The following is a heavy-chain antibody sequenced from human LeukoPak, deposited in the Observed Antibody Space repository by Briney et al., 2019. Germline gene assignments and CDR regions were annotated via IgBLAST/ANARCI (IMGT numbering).Heavy chain of an antibody. CDR1: GRSIIMYY. Sequence: KPSETQSLTCNVSGRSIIMYYWSWIRQPPGKELEWIGYIYYSGSTNYTPSLKSLVTISVDTSRNQFSLRLSSVTAADTAVYYCAKAMSIKWLSQQDAFDSWGQGTMVTVSS. V-gene: IGHV4-59*01. CDR3: AKAMSIKWLSQQDAFDS. J-gene: IGHJ3*02. D-gene: IGHD3-22*01. CDR2: IYYSGST.